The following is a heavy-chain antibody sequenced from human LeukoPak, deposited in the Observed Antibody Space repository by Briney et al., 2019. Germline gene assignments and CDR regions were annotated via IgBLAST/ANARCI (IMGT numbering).Heavy chain of an antibody. D-gene: IGHD6-13*01. CDR2: IYYSGST. J-gene: IGHJ4*02. CDR1: GGSISSSSYY. V-gene: IGHV4-39*07. Sequence: SETLSLACTVSGGSISSSSYYWGWIRQPPGKGLEWIGSIYYSGSTYYNPSLKSRVTISVDTSKNQFSLKLSSVTAADTAVYYCARDDWQQYIDYWGQGTLVTVSS. CDR3: ARDDWQQYIDY.